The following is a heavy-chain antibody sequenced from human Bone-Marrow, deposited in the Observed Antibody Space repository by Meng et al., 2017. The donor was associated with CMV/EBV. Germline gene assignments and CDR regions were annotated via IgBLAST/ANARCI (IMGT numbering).Heavy chain of an antibody. Sequence: GESLKISCAASGFTFSSYSMNWVRQAPGKGLEWVSSISSSSYIYYADSVKGRFTISRDNAKNSLYLQMNSLRAEDTAVYYCARDAYYYDSSGYPAEYDYWGQGTLVTVPQ. J-gene: IGHJ4*02. D-gene: IGHD3-22*01. CDR2: ISSSSYI. CDR3: ARDAYYYDSSGYPAEYDY. CDR1: GFTFSSYS. V-gene: IGHV3-21*01.